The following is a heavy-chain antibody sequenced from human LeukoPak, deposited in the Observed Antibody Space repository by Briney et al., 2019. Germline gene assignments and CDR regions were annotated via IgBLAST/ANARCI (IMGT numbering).Heavy chain of an antibody. D-gene: IGHD2-15*01. Sequence: TGRSLRLSCAASAFKFDDYAMHWVRLGPGKGLEWVSGISWSSGHMDYADSVKGRFTISRDNAKNSLYLQMDSLRPEDTALYYCARSVVVVAATPTHFDLWGRGTQVTVSS. J-gene: IGHJ2*01. CDR2: ISWSSGHM. CDR3: ARSVVVVAATPTHFDL. V-gene: IGHV3-9*01. CDR1: AFKFDDYA.